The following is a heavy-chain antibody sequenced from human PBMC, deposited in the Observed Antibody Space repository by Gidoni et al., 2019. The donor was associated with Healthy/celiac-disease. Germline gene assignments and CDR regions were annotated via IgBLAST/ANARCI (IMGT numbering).Heavy chain of an antibody. J-gene: IGHJ3*02. CDR1: GFTFSSYE. CDR3: ARDGIVGASDAFDI. CDR2: ISSSGSTI. V-gene: IGHV3-48*03. D-gene: IGHD1-26*01. Sequence: EVQLVESGGGLVQPGGSLRLSCAASGFTFSSYEMNWVRQAPGKGLEWVAYISSSGSTIYYADSVKGRFTISRDNAKNSLYLQMNSLRAEDTAVYYCARDGIVGASDAFDIWGQGTMVTVSS.